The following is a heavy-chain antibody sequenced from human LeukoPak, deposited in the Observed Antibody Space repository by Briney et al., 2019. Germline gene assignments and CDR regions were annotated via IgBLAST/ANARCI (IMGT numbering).Heavy chain of an antibody. Sequence: ASVKVSCKASGYTFTSYGISWVRQAPGQGLEWMGWISAYNGNTNYAQKLQGRVTMTTDTSTSTAYMELRSLRSDDTAVYYCASQRGPYYDSSGYYDYWGQGTLVTVSS. J-gene: IGHJ4*02. CDR1: GYTFTSYG. CDR2: ISAYNGNT. D-gene: IGHD3-22*01. V-gene: IGHV1-18*01. CDR3: ASQRGPYYDSSGYYDY.